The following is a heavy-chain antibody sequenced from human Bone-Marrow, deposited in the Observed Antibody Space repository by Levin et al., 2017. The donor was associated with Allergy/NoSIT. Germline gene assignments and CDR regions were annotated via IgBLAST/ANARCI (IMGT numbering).Heavy chain of an antibody. Sequence: PSETLSLTCTVSGGSITSYYWSWIRQPPGKGLEWIGYIYYSGSTNYNASLKSRATLSIDTSKKQFSLKLRSVTAADTAVYYCARGGKQLRYLDWLPDNWFDPWGQGILVTVSS. CDR3: ARGGKQLRYLDWLPDNWFDP. V-gene: IGHV4-59*01. CDR1: GGSITSYY. D-gene: IGHD3-9*01. J-gene: IGHJ5*02. CDR2: IYYSGST.